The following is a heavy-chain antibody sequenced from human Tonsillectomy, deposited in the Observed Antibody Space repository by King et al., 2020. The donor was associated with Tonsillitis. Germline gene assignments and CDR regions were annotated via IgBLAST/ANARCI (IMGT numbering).Heavy chain of an antibody. D-gene: IGHD2-15*01. CDR1: DDSISGGAYY. Sequence: VQLQESGPGLVKPSQTLSLTCTVSDDSISGGAYYWSWIRQHPGKGLEWIGYYNSGNIYQNPSLKSRLTISVDTSKNQFSLKLSSVTAADTAVYYCGRYEGGVFDTWVQGTLVTVSS. CDR3: GRYEGGVFDT. V-gene: IGHV4-31*03. CDR2: YNSGNI. J-gene: IGHJ5*02.